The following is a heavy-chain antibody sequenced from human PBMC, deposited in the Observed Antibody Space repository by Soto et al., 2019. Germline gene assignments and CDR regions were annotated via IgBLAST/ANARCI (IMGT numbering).Heavy chain of an antibody. V-gene: IGHV3-23*01. D-gene: IGHD4-4*01. CDR3: ARSRDGYSFYFYYGMDV. CDR2: ISGSGGST. Sequence: GGSMRLSSSASGFTVSIHSMSWVRQAPGKGLEWVSAISGSGGSTYYADSVKGRFTISRDNSKSTLYLQMNSLSAEDTGVYYCARSRDGYSFYFYYGMDVWGQGTTVTVSS. CDR1: GFTVSIHS. J-gene: IGHJ6*02.